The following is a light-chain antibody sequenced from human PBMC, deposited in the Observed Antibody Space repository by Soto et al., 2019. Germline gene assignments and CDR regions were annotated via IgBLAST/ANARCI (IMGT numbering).Light chain of an antibody. J-gene: IGKJ2*02. Sequence: DIQMTQSPSTLSASVGDRVTITCRASQSISSWLAWYQQKPGKAPKLLIYDASRLESGVPSRFSSSGSGTEFTLTISSLQPDDFATYYCQQYNSYCTFGQGTKLEIK. CDR1: QSISSW. V-gene: IGKV1-5*01. CDR2: DAS. CDR3: QQYNSYCT.